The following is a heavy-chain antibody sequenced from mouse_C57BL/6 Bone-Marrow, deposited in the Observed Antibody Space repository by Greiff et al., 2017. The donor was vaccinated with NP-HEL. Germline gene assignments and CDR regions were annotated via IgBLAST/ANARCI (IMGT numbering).Heavy chain of an antibody. D-gene: IGHD1-1*01. J-gene: IGHJ4*01. CDR3: ARRGVVANYAMDY. Sequence: EVKLVESGGGLVQPGGSLSLSCAASGFTFTDYYMSWVRQPPGKALEWLGFIRNKANGYTTEYSASVKGRFTISRDNSQSILYLQMNALRAEDSATYYCARRGVVANYAMDYWGQGTSVTVSS. V-gene: IGHV7-3*01. CDR1: GFTFTDYY. CDR2: IRNKANGYTT.